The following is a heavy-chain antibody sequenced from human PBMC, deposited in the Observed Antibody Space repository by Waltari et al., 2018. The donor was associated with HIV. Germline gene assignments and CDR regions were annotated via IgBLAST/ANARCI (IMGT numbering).Heavy chain of an antibody. CDR2: IDHSGNP. CDR1: GGSFSSYY. V-gene: IGHV4-34*04. D-gene: IGHD2-8*01. Sequence: QVQLHQWGAGLLKPSKTLSLTCAVYGGSFSSYYWTWIRQPPGKGLEWIGEIDHSGNPARSPSERGRGTMSGDTSKKQISLNVTAEAADDTGVYYCTRGTQVLGFSHGVFRSGGRYFENWVPGSLLT. CDR3: TRGTQVLGFSHGVFRSGGRYFEN. J-gene: IGHJ4*03.